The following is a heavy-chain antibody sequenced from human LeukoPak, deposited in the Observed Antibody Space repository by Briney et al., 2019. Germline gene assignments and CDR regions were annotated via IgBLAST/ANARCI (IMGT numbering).Heavy chain of an antibody. CDR2: IYSGGST. D-gene: IGHD6-13*01. Sequence: GGSLRLPCAASGFTVSSNYMSWVRQATGKGLEWVSVIYSGGSTYYADSVKGRFTISRDNSKNTLYLQMNSLRAEDTAVYYCAREGSSSWYGWFDPWGQGTLVTVSS. CDR1: GFTVSSNY. CDR3: AREGSSSWYGWFDP. V-gene: IGHV3-53*01. J-gene: IGHJ5*02.